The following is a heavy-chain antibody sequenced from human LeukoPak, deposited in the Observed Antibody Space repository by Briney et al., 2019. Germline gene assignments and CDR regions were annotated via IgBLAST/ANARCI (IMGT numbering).Heavy chain of an antibody. V-gene: IGHV3-53*01. CDR3: AGDKTTGGWYEFDY. Sequence: GGSLRLSCAASGFTFSSYGMSWVRQAPGKGLECVSVISNDGDTYYADSVKGRFTISRDTSKNTVSLQMNSLRAEDTAVYYCAGDKTTGGWYEFDYWGQGTLVTVSS. CDR1: GFTFSSYG. J-gene: IGHJ4*02. CDR2: ISNDGDT. D-gene: IGHD6-19*01.